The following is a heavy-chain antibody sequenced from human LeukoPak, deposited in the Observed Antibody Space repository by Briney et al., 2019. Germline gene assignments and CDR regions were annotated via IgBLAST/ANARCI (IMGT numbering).Heavy chain of an antibody. CDR2: IYYSGST. V-gene: IGHV4-39*01. CDR3: ASQREADAFDI. CDR1: GGSISSSGYY. Sequence: PSETLSLTCTVSGGSISSSGYYWGWIRQPPGKGLEWNGSIYYSGSTYYNPSLKSRVTISVDTSKNQFSLKLSSVTAADTAVYYCASQREADAFDIWGQGTMVTVSS. J-gene: IGHJ3*02.